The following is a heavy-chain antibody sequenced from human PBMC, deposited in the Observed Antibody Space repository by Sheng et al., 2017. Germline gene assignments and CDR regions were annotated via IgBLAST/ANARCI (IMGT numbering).Heavy chain of an antibody. CDR1: GFTFSSYG. D-gene: IGHD3-16*01. Sequence: QVQLVESGGGVVQPGGSLRLSCAASGFTFSSYGMHWVRQAPGKGLEWVAFIRYDGSNKYYADSVKGRFTISRDNSKNTLYLQMNSLRAEDTAVYYCAKDQPLYYDYIWGWGPFDYWGQGTLVTVSS. J-gene: IGHJ4*02. CDR3: AKDQPLYYDYIWGWGPFDY. CDR2: IRYDGSNK. V-gene: IGHV3-30*02.